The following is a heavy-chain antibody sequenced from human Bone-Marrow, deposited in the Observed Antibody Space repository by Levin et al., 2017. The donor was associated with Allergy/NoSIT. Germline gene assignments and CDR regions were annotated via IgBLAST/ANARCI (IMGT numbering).Heavy chain of an antibody. CDR1: GGSVSSASYY. CDR3: ALWFGWQLAFDC. Sequence: SSQTLSLTCTVSGGSVSSASYYWSWIRQPPGKGLEWIGNIYYTGSTNYNPSLKSRVPISVDTSNNQFSLNLRSVTAADTAVYYCALWFGWQLAFDCWGRGSLVTVSS. V-gene: IGHV4-61*01. CDR2: IYYTGST. J-gene: IGHJ4*02. D-gene: IGHD3-10*01.